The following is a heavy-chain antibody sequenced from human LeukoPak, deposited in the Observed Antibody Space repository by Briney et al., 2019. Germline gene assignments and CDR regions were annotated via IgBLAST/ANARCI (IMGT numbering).Heavy chain of an antibody. J-gene: IGHJ4*02. Sequence: GGSLRLSCAASGFTFSRYNMNWVRQAPGKGLEWVSSISTSSSYKYYAESVKGRFTISRVNAKNSAFLQMNNLRVKDTAVYYCARMWWLDNQHYFDYWGQGTLVTVSS. CDR2: ISTSSSYK. D-gene: IGHD2-21*01. V-gene: IGHV3-21*01. CDR1: GFTFSRYN. CDR3: ARMWWLDNQHYFDY.